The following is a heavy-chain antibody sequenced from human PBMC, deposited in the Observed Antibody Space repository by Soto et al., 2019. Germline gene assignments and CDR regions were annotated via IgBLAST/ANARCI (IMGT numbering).Heavy chain of an antibody. J-gene: IGHJ4*02. V-gene: IGHV3-73*01. CDR1: GFTFSGSA. Sequence: VQLVESGGGLVQPGESLKLSCAVSGFTFSGSAMHWVRQASGKGLEWVGRIRSKANNYATAYAASVKGRFTISRDDSKNTAYLQMNSLKSEDTALYYCTRGYGDYVRDYWGQGTLVTVSS. D-gene: IGHD4-17*01. CDR3: TRGYGDYVRDY. CDR2: IRSKANNYAT.